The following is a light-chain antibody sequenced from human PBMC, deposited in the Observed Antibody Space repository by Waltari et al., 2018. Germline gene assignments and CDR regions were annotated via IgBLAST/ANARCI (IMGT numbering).Light chain of an antibody. CDR3: QHYVRLPAT. Sequence: LSLSPGERATLSCRASQSVSRSLAWYQQKPGQAPKLLIYGASTRATGIPDRFTGSGSGTDFSLTISSLEPEDFAIYFCQHYVRLPATFGQGTKVEIK. J-gene: IGKJ1*01. CDR2: GAS. V-gene: IGKV3-20*01. CDR1: QSVSRS.